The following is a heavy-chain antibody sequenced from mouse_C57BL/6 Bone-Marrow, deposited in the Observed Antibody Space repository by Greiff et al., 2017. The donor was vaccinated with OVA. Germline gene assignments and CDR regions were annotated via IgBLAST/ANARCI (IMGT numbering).Heavy chain of an antibody. V-gene: IGHV1-63*01. D-gene: IGHD2-14*01. CDR1: GYTFTNYW. Sequence: VQRVESGAELVRPGTSVKMSCKASGYTFTNYWIGWAKQRPGHGLEWIGDIYPGGGYTNYNEKFKGKATLTADKSSSTAYMQFSSLTSEDSAIYYCAREDIGGFDYWGQGTTLTVSS. CDR3: AREDIGGFDY. J-gene: IGHJ2*01. CDR2: IYPGGGYT.